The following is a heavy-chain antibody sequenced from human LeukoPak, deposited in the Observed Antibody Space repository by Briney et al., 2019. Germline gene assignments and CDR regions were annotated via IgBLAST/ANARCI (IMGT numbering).Heavy chain of an antibody. V-gene: IGHV3-64*01. CDR2: ISSNGGST. Sequence: GGSLRLSCAAPGFTFSSYAMHWVRQAPGKGLEYVSAISSNGGSTYYANSVKGRFTISRDDSKNTLYLKMNSLKTEDTAVYYFTTDPTPMTICGVVTAYYYMDVWGKGTTVTVSS. J-gene: IGHJ6*03. D-gene: IGHD3-3*01. CDR3: TTDPTPMTICGVVTAYYYMDV. CDR1: GFTFSSYA.